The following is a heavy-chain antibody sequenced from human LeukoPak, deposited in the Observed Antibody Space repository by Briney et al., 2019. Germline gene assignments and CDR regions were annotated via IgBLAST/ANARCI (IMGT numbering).Heavy chain of an antibody. J-gene: IGHJ5*02. D-gene: IGHD4-11*01. V-gene: IGHV3-11*01. CDR2: VSSSGSTI. Sequence: GGSLRLSCAASGFTFSDYYMSWIRQAPGKGLEWVSYVSSSGSTINYADSVKGRFTISRDNAKNSLHLQVNSLRAEDTAVYFCARVYYSKSIAPWGQGTLVTVSS. CDR3: ARVYYSKSIAP. CDR1: GFTFSDYY.